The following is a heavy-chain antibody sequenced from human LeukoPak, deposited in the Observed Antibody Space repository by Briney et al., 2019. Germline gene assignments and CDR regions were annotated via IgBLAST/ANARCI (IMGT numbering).Heavy chain of an antibody. CDR2: IFPSGST. Sequence: SETLSLTCTVSGGSISYYYWSWIRQPAGKGLEWIGRIFPSGSTNYNPSLRSRVTMSVDTSKNQFSLNLNSVTAADTAVYYCARVASSSNDYYSYYMDVWGKGTTVTVSS. J-gene: IGHJ6*03. V-gene: IGHV4-4*07. CDR3: ARVASSSNDYYSYYMDV. CDR1: GGSISYYY. D-gene: IGHD1-1*01.